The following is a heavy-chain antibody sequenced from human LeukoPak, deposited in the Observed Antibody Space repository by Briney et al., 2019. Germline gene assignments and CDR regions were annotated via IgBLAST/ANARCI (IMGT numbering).Heavy chain of an antibody. CDR2: INANNSGT. D-gene: IGHD3-16*01. Sequence: ASVKVSCKASGYTFTGYYMHWVRQAPGQGLEWMGWINANNSGTNYAQKFQGRVTMTRDTSISTAYLEVRSLTSDDTAVYYCAPTAEAYTSWWKVWGQGTLVTVSS. J-gene: IGHJ4*02. CDR1: GYTFTGYY. CDR3: APTAEAYTSWWKV. V-gene: IGHV1-2*02.